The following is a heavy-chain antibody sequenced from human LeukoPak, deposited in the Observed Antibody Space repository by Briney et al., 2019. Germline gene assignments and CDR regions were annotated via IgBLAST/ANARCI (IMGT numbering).Heavy chain of an antibody. V-gene: IGHV1-46*01. CDR3: ARGGGTLQAVAATGFDY. Sequence: ASVKVSCTASGYTFTSYYMHWVRQAPGHGLEWMGIIKPSGGSTSYAQKFQGRVTMTRDTSTSTVYMELSSLRSEDTAVYYCARGGGTLQAVAATGFDYWGQGTLVTVSS. D-gene: IGHD6-19*01. J-gene: IGHJ4*02. CDR1: GYTFTSYY. CDR2: IKPSGGST.